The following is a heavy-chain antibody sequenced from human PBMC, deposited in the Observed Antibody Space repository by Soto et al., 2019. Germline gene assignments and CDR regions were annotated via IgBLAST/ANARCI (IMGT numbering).Heavy chain of an antibody. D-gene: IGHD1-1*01. CDR1: GGTFSSYA. V-gene: IGHV1-69*12. CDR3: ASPTKPLYHYFGMDV. J-gene: IGHJ6*02. CDR2: IIPIFGTA. Sequence: QVQLVQSGAEVKKPGSSVKVSCKASGGTFSSYAISWVRQAPGQGLEWMGGIIPIFGTANYAQKFQGRVTITADESTNTAFMELSSLKTEETAVDYCASPTKPLYHYFGMDVWGQGTTVTVSS.